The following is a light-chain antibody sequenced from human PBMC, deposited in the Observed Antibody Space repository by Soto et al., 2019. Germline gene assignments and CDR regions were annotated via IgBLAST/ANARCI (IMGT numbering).Light chain of an antibody. Sequence: SYELTEPPSVSVAPGKTARITCGGTNIGSKSVHWYQQKPGQAPGLVIYYDSDRPSGIPERFSGSNSGNTATLTISRVEAGDEADYYCQVWDSSSDHPVFGGGTKVTVL. J-gene: IGLJ2*01. CDR3: QVWDSSSDHPV. V-gene: IGLV3-21*04. CDR2: YDS. CDR1: NIGSKS.